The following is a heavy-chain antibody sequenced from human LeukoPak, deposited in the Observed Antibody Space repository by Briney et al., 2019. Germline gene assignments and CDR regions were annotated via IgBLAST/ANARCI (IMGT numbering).Heavy chain of an antibody. D-gene: IGHD5-12*01. CDR2: IYTSGST. Sequence: SETLSLTCTVSGGSISSYYWSWIRQPAGKGLEWIGRIYTSGSTNYNPSLKSRVTISVDTSKNQFSLKLSSVTAADTAVYYCARGSVGGYSGYDLDVWGKGTTVTVSS. J-gene: IGHJ6*04. CDR3: ARGSVGGYSGYDLDV. V-gene: IGHV4-4*07. CDR1: GGSISSYY.